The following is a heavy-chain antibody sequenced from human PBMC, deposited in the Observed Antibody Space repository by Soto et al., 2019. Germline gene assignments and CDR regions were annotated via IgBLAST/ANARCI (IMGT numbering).Heavy chain of an antibody. J-gene: IGHJ6*03. CDR3: ARIRTEVVVAATEEYYYYYYMDV. D-gene: IGHD2-15*01. CDR1: GFSLSNARMG. V-gene: IGHV2-26*01. Sequence: SGPTLVNPTETLTLTCTVSGFSLSNARMGVSWIRQPPGKALEWLAHIFSNDEKSYSTSLKSRLTISKDTSKSQVVLTMTNMDPVDTATYYCARIRTEVVVAATEEYYYYYYMDVWGKGTTVTVSS. CDR2: IFSNDEK.